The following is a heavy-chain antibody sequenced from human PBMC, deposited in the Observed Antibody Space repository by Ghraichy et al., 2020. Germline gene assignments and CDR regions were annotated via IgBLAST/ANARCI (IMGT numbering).Heavy chain of an antibody. CDR3: ARDMTPNTASPPDY. CDR1: GFTFSDHA. V-gene: IGHV3-69-1*01. CDR2: ISSTFTT. D-gene: IGHD5-18*01. J-gene: IGHJ4*02. Sequence: LSLTCAASGFTFSDHAMNWVRQAPGKGLEWVSYISSTFTTAYVDSVKGRFSISRDNAKNSLYLQMKRLRDEDTAVYYCARDMTPNTASPPDYWGQGTLVTVSS.